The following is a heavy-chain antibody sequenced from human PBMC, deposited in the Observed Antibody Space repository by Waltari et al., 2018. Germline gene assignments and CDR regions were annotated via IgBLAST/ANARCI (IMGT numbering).Heavy chain of an antibody. Sequence: QVQLVQSGAEVKKPGASVKVSCKASGYTFTGYYMHWVRQAPGQGLEWMGIINPSGGSTSYAQKFQGRVTMTRDTSTSTVYMELSSLRSEDTAVYYCANQLIPGAYAFDIWGQGTMVTVSS. D-gene: IGHD2-2*01. CDR3: ANQLIPGAYAFDI. V-gene: IGHV1-46*01. J-gene: IGHJ3*02. CDR1: GYTFTGYY. CDR2: INPSGGST.